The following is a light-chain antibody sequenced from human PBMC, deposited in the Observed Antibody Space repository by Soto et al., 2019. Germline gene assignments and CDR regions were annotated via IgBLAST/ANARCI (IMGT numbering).Light chain of an antibody. Sequence: TQMTQSPSSLSASVGDRVTITCQASQDIKNYLNWYLQKPRKAPKLLIYAASSLQSGVPSRFSGSGSGTDFTLTISSLQPEDFATYYCQQSYSTPWTFGQGTKVDIK. CDR1: QDIKNY. CDR2: AAS. J-gene: IGKJ1*01. CDR3: QQSYSTPWT. V-gene: IGKV1-39*01.